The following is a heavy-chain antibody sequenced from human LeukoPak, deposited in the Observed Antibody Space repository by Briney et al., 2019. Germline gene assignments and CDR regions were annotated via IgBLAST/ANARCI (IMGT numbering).Heavy chain of an antibody. V-gene: IGHV7-4-1*02. Sequence: PAASVNVSCKASGYTFTSYAMNWVRQAPGQGLEWMGWINTNTGNPTYAQGFTGRFVFSLDTSVSTAYLQISSLKAEDTAVYYCARPTVTTSFRWFDPWGQGTLVTVSS. CDR2: INTNTGNP. J-gene: IGHJ5*02. CDR3: ARPTVTTSFRWFDP. D-gene: IGHD4-17*01. CDR1: GYTFTSYA.